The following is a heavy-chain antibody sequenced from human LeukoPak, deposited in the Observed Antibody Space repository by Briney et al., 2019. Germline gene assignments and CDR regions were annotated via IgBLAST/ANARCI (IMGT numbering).Heavy chain of an antibody. J-gene: IGHJ4*02. CDR2: IIPILGIA. CDR1: GGTFSSYT. Sequence: SVKVSCKASGGTFSSYTISWVRQAPGQGLEWMGRIIPILGIANYAQKFQGRVTITADKSTSTAYMELSSLRSEGTAVYYCARGGYYDSSGYYYRDYWGQGTLVTVSS. CDR3: ARGGYYDSSGYYYRDY. D-gene: IGHD3-22*01. V-gene: IGHV1-69*02.